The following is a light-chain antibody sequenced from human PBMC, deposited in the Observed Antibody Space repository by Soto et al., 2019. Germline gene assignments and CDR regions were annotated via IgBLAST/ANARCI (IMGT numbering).Light chain of an antibody. V-gene: IGKV3-20*01. CDR2: GAS. J-gene: IGKJ1*01. CDR1: QSIATSQ. CDR3: QQFAASPRT. Sequence: EIVLTQSPGTLSLSPGERATLFCRASQSIATSQLAWYQQKPGQAPRLLIGASTRATGIPHRFSDSGSGTDFTLTISRLEPEDFAVYYCQQFAASPRTFGQGTTVEIK.